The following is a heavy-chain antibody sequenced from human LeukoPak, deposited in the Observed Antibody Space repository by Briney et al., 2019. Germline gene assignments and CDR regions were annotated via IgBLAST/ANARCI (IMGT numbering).Heavy chain of an antibody. CDR1: GFTFSSYS. J-gene: IGHJ6*03. CDR2: ISSGSDTI. V-gene: IGHV3-48*04. Sequence: GGSLRLSCAASGFTFSSYSMNWVRQAPGKGLEWVSYISSGSDTIYYADSVKGRFTISRDNAKNSTNLQMNSLRAEDTAVYYCARGDNWNSYYYYYMDVWGKGTTVTVSS. D-gene: IGHD1-7*01. CDR3: ARGDNWNSYYYYYMDV.